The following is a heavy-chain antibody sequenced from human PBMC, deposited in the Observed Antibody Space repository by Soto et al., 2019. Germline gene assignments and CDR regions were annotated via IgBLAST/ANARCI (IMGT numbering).Heavy chain of an antibody. CDR3: AREPLAVAGTLPGAFDI. V-gene: IGHV1-2*04. J-gene: IGHJ3*02. CDR1: GYTFTGYY. CDR2: INPNSGGT. D-gene: IGHD6-19*01. Sequence: ASVKVSCKASGYTFTGYYMHWVRQAPGQGLEWMGWINPNSGGTNYAQKFQGWVTMTRDTSISTAYMELSRLRSDDTAVYYCAREPLAVAGTLPGAFDIWGQGTMVTVSS.